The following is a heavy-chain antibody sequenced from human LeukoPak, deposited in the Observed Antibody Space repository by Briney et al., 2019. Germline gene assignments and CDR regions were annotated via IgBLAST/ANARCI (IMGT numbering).Heavy chain of an antibody. V-gene: IGHV4-38-2*01. D-gene: IGHD3-10*01. Sequence: SETLSLTCAVSGYSISSGYYWGWIRQPPGKGLEWIGSLYHSGSTYYNPSLKSRVTISVDTSKNQFSLKLSSVTAADTAVYYCARGLRVRGPSLVASGYWGQGTLVTVSS. CDR1: GYSISSGYY. CDR2: LYHSGST. CDR3: ARGLRVRGPSLVASGY. J-gene: IGHJ4*02.